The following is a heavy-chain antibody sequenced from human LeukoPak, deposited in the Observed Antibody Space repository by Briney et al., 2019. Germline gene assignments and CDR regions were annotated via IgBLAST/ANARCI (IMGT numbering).Heavy chain of an antibody. D-gene: IGHD6-13*01. CDR1: GGSISSYY. J-gene: IGHJ5*02. V-gene: IGHV4-59*08. CDR2: IYSSGST. Sequence: SETLSLTCTVSGGSISSYYWSRIRQPPGKGLEWIGYIYSSGSTNYNPSLKSRVTISVDTSKNQFPLKLSSVTAADAAVYYCARQYSSSTSFDPWGQGTLVTVSS. CDR3: ARQYSSSTSFDP.